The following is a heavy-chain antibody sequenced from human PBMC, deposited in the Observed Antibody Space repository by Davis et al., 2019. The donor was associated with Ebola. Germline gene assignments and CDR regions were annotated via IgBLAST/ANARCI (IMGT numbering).Heavy chain of an antibody. V-gene: IGHV4-59*12. D-gene: IGHD3-3*01. J-gene: IGHJ6*02. CDR1: GGSISSYY. Sequence: PSETLSLTCTVSGGSISSYYWSWIRQPPGKGLEWIGYIYYSGSTNYNPSLKSRVTISVDTSKNQFSLKLSSVTAADTAVYYCAVTYKYDFWSGTQGDYYYYGMDVWGQGTTVTVSS. CDR2: IYYSGST. CDR3: AVTYKYDFWSGTQGDYYYYGMDV.